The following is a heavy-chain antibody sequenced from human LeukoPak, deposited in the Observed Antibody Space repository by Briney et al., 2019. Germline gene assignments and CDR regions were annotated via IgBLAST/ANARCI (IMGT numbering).Heavy chain of an antibody. CDR3: ARVRNFWSGYIDY. CDR2: ISSSSYI. V-gene: IGHV3-69-1*01. Sequence: GGSLRLSCAASGFTFDDYAMNWVRQAPGKGLEWVSSISSSSYIYYADSVKGRFTISRDNAKNSLYLQMNSLRAEDTAVYYCARVRNFWSGYIDYWGQGTLVTVSS. J-gene: IGHJ4*02. CDR1: GFTFDDYA. D-gene: IGHD3-3*01.